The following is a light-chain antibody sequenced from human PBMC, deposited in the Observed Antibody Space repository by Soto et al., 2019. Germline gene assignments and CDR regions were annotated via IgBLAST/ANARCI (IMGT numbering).Light chain of an antibody. CDR1: QSVSSSY. CDR3: QQYGSSRT. V-gene: IGKV3-20*01. Sequence: EIVLTQSPSTLSFSPGERATLSCRASQSVSSSYLAWYQQKPGQAPRLLIYGASSRATGIPDRFSGSGSGTDFILTISRLEPEDFAVYYCQQYGSSRTFGQGTKVDI. CDR2: GAS. J-gene: IGKJ1*01.